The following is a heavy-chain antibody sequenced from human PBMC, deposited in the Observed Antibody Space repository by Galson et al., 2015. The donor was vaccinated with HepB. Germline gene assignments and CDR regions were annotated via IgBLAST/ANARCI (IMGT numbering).Heavy chain of an antibody. J-gene: IGHJ5*02. V-gene: IGHV1-3*01. CDR2: INAGNGNT. CDR1: GYSFTNYA. D-gene: IGHD3-22*01. Sequence: SVKVSCKASGYSFTNYAVHWVRQAPGQRLEWMGWINAGNGNTKYSQKFQGRVTITRDTSASTAYMELSSLRSEDTAVYYCAGDSSSYYYRFDPWGQGTLVTVSS. CDR3: AGDSSSYYYRFDP.